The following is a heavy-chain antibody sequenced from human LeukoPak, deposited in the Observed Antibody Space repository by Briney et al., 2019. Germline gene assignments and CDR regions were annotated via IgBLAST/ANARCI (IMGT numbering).Heavy chain of an antibody. CDR1: GYTFTSYG. V-gene: IGHV1-18*01. CDR3: ARGSVVVPTAIDY. D-gene: IGHD2-2*01. CDR2: ISANNGYT. Sequence: ASVKVSCKASGYTFTSYGFSWVRQAPGHGLEWMGWISANNGYTNYAQKYQARVTMTTDTSTSTAYMELRRLRSDDTAVYYCARGSVVVPTAIDYWGQGTLVTVSS. J-gene: IGHJ4*02.